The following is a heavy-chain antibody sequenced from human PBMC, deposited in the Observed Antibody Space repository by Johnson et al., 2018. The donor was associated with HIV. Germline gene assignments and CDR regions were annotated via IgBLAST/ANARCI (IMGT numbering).Heavy chain of an antibody. V-gene: IGHV3-23*04. CDR3: AKGRYSSSWYLAGAFDI. J-gene: IGHJ3*02. D-gene: IGHD6-13*01. CDR1: GFAFSSYA. CDR2: ISGSGGST. Sequence: VQLVESGGGLVQPGGSLRLSCAASGFAFSSYAMTWVRQAPGKGLECVSSISGSGGSTYYADSVQGQFTISSDNSKNTLYLQMSSLRAEDTAIYYCAKGRYSSSWYLAGAFDIWGQGTMVTVSS.